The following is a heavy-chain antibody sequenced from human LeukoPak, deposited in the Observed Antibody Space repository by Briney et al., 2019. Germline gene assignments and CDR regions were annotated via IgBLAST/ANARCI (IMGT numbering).Heavy chain of an antibody. CDR2: VSNSGST. CDR1: GGSISTYY. CDR3: AKSRYGNTDTNYYMDV. J-gene: IGHJ6*03. V-gene: IGHV4-59*01. Sequence: KTSETLSLTCTVSGGSISTYYWSWTRQPPGKGLEWIGYVSNSGSTNYNPSLRSRVTISVDTSKYQVSLKLSSVTTADSAVYYCAKSRYGNTDTNYYMDVWGKGTTVTVSS. D-gene: IGHD3-16*01.